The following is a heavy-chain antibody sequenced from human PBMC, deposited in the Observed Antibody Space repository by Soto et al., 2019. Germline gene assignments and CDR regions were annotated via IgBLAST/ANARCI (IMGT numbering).Heavy chain of an antibody. D-gene: IGHD3-22*01. Sequence: SVKVSCKASGGTFSSYTISWVRQAPGQGLEWMGRIIPIFGTANYAQKFQGRVTITADESTSTAYMELSSLRSEDTAVYYCGRVLDYYDSSGDQARIDYWGQGTLVTVSS. CDR3: GRVLDYYDSSGDQARIDY. CDR2: IIPIFGTA. J-gene: IGHJ4*02. CDR1: GGTFSSYT. V-gene: IGHV1-69*13.